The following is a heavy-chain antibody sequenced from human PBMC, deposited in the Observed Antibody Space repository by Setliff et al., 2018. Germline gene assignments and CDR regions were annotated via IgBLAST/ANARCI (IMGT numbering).Heavy chain of an antibody. CDR3: ARSPPNRGVGQGHHMDV. D-gene: IGHD1-26*01. CDR2: ISGYNGKT. Sequence: ASVKVSCKASGYTFTNYGVSWVRQAPGQGLEWMGWISGYNGKTNYAQKVQGRVSMTTHTSTSTAYMELRSLRSDDTAVYYCARSPPNRGVGQGHHMDVWGKGTTVTVSS. V-gene: IGHV1-18*01. J-gene: IGHJ6*03. CDR1: GYTFTNYG.